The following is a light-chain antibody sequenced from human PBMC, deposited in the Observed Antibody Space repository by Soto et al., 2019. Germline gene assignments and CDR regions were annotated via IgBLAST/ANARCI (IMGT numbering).Light chain of an antibody. CDR2: DAF. J-gene: IGKJ4*01. CDR1: QNIKTR. Sequence: ERVMTQSPATLSLSPGERATLSCRASQNIKTRLAWYQQRPGQAPRLLIYDAFTRATGIPARFSGSASGTEFTPTISSLQSEDFAVYYCQQYDDWPLTLGGGTKVEIK. CDR3: QQYDDWPLT. V-gene: IGKV3-15*01.